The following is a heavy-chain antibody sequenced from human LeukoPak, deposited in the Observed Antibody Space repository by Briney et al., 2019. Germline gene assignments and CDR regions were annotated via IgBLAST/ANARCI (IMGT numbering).Heavy chain of an antibody. V-gene: IGHV3-30-3*02. CDR3: AKQYFDWLLGTLDY. Sequence: GGSLRLSCAASGFTFSSYAMHWVRQAPGKGLEWVAVISYDGSNKYYADSVEGRFTISRDNSKNTLYLQMNSLRAEDTAVYYCAKQYFDWLLGTLDYWGQGTLVTVSS. CDR2: ISYDGSNK. J-gene: IGHJ4*02. CDR1: GFTFSSYA. D-gene: IGHD3-9*01.